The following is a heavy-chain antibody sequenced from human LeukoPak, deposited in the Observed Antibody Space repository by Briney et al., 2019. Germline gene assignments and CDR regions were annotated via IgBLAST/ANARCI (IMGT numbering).Heavy chain of an antibody. Sequence: KTSETLSLTCTVSGGSISSYYWSWIRQPPGKGLEWIGYVYYSGSTNYNPSLKSRVTISVDTSKNQSSLKLSSVTAADTAVYYCARSQTERITMVRGVIGAFDIWGQGTMVTVSS. CDR2: VYYSGST. CDR1: GGSISSYY. V-gene: IGHV4-59*01. D-gene: IGHD3-10*01. J-gene: IGHJ3*02. CDR3: ARSQTERITMVRGVIGAFDI.